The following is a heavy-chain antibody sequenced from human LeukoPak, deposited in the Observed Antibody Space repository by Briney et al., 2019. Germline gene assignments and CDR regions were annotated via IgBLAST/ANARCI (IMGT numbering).Heavy chain of an antibody. CDR1: GFNFGDYF. CDR2: ISGSGTNI. CDR3: ATSRVFDY. V-gene: IGHV3-11*04. Sequence: GGSLRLSCTASGFNFGDYFMSWIRQSPGKGLEWVAFISGSGTNIHYADSVKGRFTISRDNAKNSLYLEMRSLRSEDTAVYYCATSRVFDYWGQGALISVSS. J-gene: IGHJ4*02.